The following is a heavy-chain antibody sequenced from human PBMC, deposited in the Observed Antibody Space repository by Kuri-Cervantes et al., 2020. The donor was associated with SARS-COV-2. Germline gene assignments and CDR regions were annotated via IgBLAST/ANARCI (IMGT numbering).Heavy chain of an antibody. J-gene: IGHJ6*02. CDR2: LSHDGSNK. V-gene: IGHV3-30*19. CDR3: ARDAEIYCSSISCYYGMDV. D-gene: IGHD2-2*01. CDR1: GFTFSSYG. Sequence: GGSLRLSCAASGFTFSSYGMHWVRQAPGKGLEWVAVLSHDGSNKYYADSVKGRFTISRDNSKNILYLQMNSLRVEDTAVYYCARDAEIYCSSISCYYGMDVWGQGTTVTVSS.